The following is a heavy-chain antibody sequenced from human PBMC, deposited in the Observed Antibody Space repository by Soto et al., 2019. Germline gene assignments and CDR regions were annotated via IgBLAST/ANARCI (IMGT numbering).Heavy chain of an antibody. V-gene: IGHV4-39*01. CDR2: IYYSGST. CDR1: GGSISSSSYY. J-gene: IGHJ3*02. Sequence: SETLSLTCTVSGGSISSSSYYWGWIRQPPGKGLEWVGSIYYSGSTYYNPSLKSRVTISVDTSKNQFSLKLSSVTAADTAVYYCARRPNYDFWSGEDAFGIWGQGTMVTVSS. D-gene: IGHD3-3*01. CDR3: ARRPNYDFWSGEDAFGI.